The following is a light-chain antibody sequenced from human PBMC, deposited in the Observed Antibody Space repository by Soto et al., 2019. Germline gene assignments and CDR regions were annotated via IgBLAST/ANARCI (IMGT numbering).Light chain of an antibody. CDR2: GAS. CDR1: KTVGNNY. CDR3: RQSATSPWT. V-gene: IGKV3-20*01. J-gene: IGKJ1*01. Sequence: EIVLTQSPGTLSLSPGERATLSCRASKTVGNNYLDWYQQKPGQAPRFLIYGASSRATVIPDRFSGSGSGTDFTLTITRLKPEDFAVYYCRQSATSPWTFGQGTNEEIK.